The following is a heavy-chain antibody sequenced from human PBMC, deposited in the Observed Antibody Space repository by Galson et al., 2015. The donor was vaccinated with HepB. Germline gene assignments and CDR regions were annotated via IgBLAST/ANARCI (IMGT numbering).Heavy chain of an antibody. V-gene: IGHV3-23*01. CDR3: AKKGKYYYDSSGYYYDY. Sequence: SLRLSCAASGFTFSSYAMSWVRQAPGKGLEWVSAISGSGGNTYYADSVKGRFTISRDNSKNTLYLQMNSLRAEDTAVYYCAKKGKYYYDSSGYYYDYWGQGALVTVAS. D-gene: IGHD3-22*01. CDR2: ISGSGGNT. CDR1: GFTFSSYA. J-gene: IGHJ4*02.